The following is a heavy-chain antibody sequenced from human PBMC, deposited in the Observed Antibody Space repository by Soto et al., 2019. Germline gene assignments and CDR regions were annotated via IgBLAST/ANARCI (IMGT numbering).Heavy chain of an antibody. CDR3: ARSVVTAMFDY. CDR2: INAGNGNT. Sequence: ASVKGSCKASGYTYTSYAMHWVRQAPGQRLEWMGWINAGNGNTKYSQKFQGRVTITRDTSASTAYMELSSLRSEDTAVYYCARSVVTAMFDYWGQGTLVTVSS. J-gene: IGHJ4*02. V-gene: IGHV1-3*01. D-gene: IGHD2-21*02. CDR1: GYTYTSYA.